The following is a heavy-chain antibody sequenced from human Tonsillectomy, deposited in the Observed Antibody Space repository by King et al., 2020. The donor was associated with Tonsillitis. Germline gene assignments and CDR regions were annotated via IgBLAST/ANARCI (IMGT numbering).Heavy chain of an antibody. CDR1: GFTVNSNY. Sequence: VQLVESGGGLVQPGGSLRLSCAASGFTVNSNYISWVRQAPGKGLEWVSVIYSGGSTYYADSVKGRFTLSRDNSKNTLNLQMNSLRAEDTAVDYFARDIAYDSSRTGYFDYWGPGTLVTVSS. D-gene: IGHD3-22*01. V-gene: IGHV3-66*01. J-gene: IGHJ4*02. CDR3: ARDIAYDSSRTGYFDY. CDR2: IYSGGST.